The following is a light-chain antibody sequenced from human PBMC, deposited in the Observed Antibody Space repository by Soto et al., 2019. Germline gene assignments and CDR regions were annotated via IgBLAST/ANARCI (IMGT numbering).Light chain of an antibody. J-gene: IGKJ1*01. CDR2: GAS. Sequence: IVLTQSPGTLSLSPGERATLSCRASQSVSSSYLAWYQQNRCQAPRILIYGASSRAPGIPDRFGGSGSGTDFTLTISRLEPEDFAVYYCQQYGSSRWTFGQGTKVEIK. CDR3: QQYGSSRWT. V-gene: IGKV3-20*01. CDR1: QSVSSSY.